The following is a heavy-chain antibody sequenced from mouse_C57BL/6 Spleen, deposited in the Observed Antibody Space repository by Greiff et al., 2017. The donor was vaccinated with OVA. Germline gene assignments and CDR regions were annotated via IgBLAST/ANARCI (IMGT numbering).Heavy chain of an antibody. CDR3: ARFITTVVAPED. J-gene: IGHJ2*01. CDR1: GYTFTSYW. CDR2: IHPNSGST. V-gene: IGHV1-64*01. Sequence: QVQLKQPGAELVKPGASVKLSCKASGYTFTSYWMHWVKQRPGQGLEWIGMIHPNSGSTNYNEKFKSKATLTVDKSSSTAYMQLSSLTSEDSAVYYCARFITTVVAPEDWGQGTTLTVSS. D-gene: IGHD1-1*01.